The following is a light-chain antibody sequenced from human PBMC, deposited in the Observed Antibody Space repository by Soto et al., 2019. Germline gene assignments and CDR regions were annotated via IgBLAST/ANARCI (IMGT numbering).Light chain of an antibody. V-gene: IGKV3-20*01. J-gene: IGKJ3*01. CDR3: KQFSSSPGFT. CDR1: QTVSSNY. CDR2: GAS. Sequence: EIVLTQSPGTLSLSPGERATLSCRASQTVSSNYLAWYQQKPGQAPRLLIYGASSRATGIPDRFSGSGSGTDFTLTITSLEPEDFAVYYCKQFSSSPGFTFGPGTRVDI.